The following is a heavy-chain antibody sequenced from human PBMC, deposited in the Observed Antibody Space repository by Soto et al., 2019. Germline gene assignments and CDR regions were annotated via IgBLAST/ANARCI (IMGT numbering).Heavy chain of an antibody. CDR1: GYSFTSYW. CDR2: IDPSDSYT. V-gene: IGHV5-10-1*01. J-gene: IGHJ4*02. CDR3: ARTLGYSGYDLWY. Sequence: GESLKISCKGSGYSFTSYWISWVRQMPGKGLEWMGRIDPSDSYTNHSPSFQGHVTISADKSISTAYLQWSSLKASDTAMYYCARTLGYSGYDLWYWGQGTLVTVSS. D-gene: IGHD5-12*01.